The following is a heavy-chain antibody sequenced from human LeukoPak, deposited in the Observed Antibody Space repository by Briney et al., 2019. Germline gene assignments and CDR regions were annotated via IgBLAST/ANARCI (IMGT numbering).Heavy chain of an antibody. CDR3: ARWDSSGWYAFDI. Sequence: PGGSLRLSCAASGFTFSSYAMSWVRQAPGKGLEWVSAISFSGGSTYYADSVKGRFTISRDNSKNTLYLQMNSLRAEDTAVYYCARWDSSGWYAFDIWGQGTMVTVSS. CDR2: ISFSGGST. D-gene: IGHD6-19*01. J-gene: IGHJ3*02. CDR1: GFTFSSYA. V-gene: IGHV3-23*01.